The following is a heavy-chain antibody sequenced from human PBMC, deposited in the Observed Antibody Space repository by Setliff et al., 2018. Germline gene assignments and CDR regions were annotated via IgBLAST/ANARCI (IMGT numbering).Heavy chain of an antibody. CDR2: ISPHNGTT. CDR1: GYTFTTFG. CDR3: ARDVPLTTVTKNYIGP. Sequence: ASVKVSCKASGYTFTTFGVSWVRQVPGQGLEWLGWISPHNGTTRYGQKFQGRVTLTSETTTGTVYMELRSLNSDDTAVYYCARDVPLTTVTKNYIGPWGQGTLVTVSS. J-gene: IGHJ5*02. D-gene: IGHD4-17*01. V-gene: IGHV1-18*01.